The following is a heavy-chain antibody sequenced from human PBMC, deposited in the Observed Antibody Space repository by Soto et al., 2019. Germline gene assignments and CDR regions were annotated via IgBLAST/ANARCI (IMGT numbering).Heavy chain of an antibody. D-gene: IGHD3-22*01. CDR1: GYTXTSYG. J-gene: IGHJ4*02. CDR2: RSAYNGNT. CDR3: ARVDSSGYYSGLDY. V-gene: IGHV1-18*04. Sequence: SXKVSFKASGYTXTSYGISLVRQAPGQGLEWMGWRSAYNGNTNYAQKLQGRVTMTTDTSTSTAYMELRILRSDDTAVYYCARVDSSGYYSGLDYWGQGTLVTVSS.